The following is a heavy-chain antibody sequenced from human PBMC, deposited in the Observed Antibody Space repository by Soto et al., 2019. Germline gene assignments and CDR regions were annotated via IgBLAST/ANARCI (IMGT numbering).Heavy chain of an antibody. Sequence: PGGSLRLSCAASGFSFSRYAIHWVRQAPGKGLECVAVISKDGSHKYYLESVKGRFTISRGNSKNILSLHMNGLTNEDTAVYYCARSRSGAVADSFDFWGQGTLVTVSS. D-gene: IGHD3-10*01. CDR3: ARSRSGAVADSFDF. J-gene: IGHJ4*02. V-gene: IGHV3-30*04. CDR1: GFSFSRYA. CDR2: ISKDGSHK.